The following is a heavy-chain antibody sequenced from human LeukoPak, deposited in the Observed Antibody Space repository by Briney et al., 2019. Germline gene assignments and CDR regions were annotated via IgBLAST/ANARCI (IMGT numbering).Heavy chain of an antibody. J-gene: IGHJ5*02. CDR1: GYTFTGYY. CDR3: ALWERYRPVQWRSRFDP. D-gene: IGHD6-19*01. CDR2: INPNSGGT. Sequence: ASVKVSCKASGYTFTGYYMHWVRQAPGQGLEWMGRINPNSGGTNYAQKFQGRVTMTRDTSISTAYMELSRLRSDDTAVYYCALWERYRPVQWRSRFDPWGQGTLVTVSS. V-gene: IGHV1-2*06.